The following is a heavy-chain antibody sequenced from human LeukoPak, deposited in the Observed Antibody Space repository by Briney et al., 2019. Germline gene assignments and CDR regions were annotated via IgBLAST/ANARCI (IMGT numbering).Heavy chain of an antibody. CDR3: ARDDNGDNWFDP. CDR1: GSTFTNYY. CDR2: INPSSGST. Sequence: ASVKVSCKASGSTFTNYYMHCVRQAPGQGLEWMGVINPSSGSTSYAQKFQGRVTMTRDTSTSTVYMELSSLRSENTSVYYCARDDNGDNWFDPWGQGTLVTVSS. D-gene: IGHD4-17*01. V-gene: IGHV1-46*01. J-gene: IGHJ5*02.